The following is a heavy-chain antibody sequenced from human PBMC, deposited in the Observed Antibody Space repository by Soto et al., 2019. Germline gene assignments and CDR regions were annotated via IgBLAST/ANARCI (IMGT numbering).Heavy chain of an antibody. D-gene: IGHD3-16*02. CDR3: ARGPGGVIVNGARGMPHSDAFDI. CDR1: GGSFSGYY. CDR2: INHSGST. V-gene: IGHV4-34*01. Sequence: SETLSLTCAVYGGSFSGYYWSWIRQPPGKGLEWIGEINHSGSTNYNPSLKSRVTISVDTSKNQFSLKLSSVTAADTAVYYCARGPGGVIVNGARGMPHSDAFDIWGQGTTVTVSS. J-gene: IGHJ3*02.